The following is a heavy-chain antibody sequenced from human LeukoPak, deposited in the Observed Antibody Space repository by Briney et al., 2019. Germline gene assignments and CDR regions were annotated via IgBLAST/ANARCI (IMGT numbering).Heavy chain of an antibody. CDR1: GFTVSSNY. CDR3: AKDSYDILTGYSDIYAFDI. CDR2: IRYDGSNK. J-gene: IGHJ3*02. V-gene: IGHV3-30*02. Sequence: GGSLRLSCAASGFTVSSNYMSWVRQAPGKGLEWVAFIRYDGSNKYYADSVKGRFTISRDNSKNTLYLQMNSLRAEDTAVYYCAKDSYDILTGYSDIYAFDIWGQGTMVTVSS. D-gene: IGHD3-9*01.